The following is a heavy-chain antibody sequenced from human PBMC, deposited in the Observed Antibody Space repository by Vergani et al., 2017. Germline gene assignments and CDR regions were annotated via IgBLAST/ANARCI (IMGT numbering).Heavy chain of an antibody. Sequence: QVQLVQSGAEVKKPGASVKVSCKASGYTFTSYYMHWVRQAPGQGLEWMGIINPSGGSTSYAQKFQGRVTMTRDTSTSTVYMELSSLRSEDTAVYYCARDKTERYCSSTSCQKDAFDIWDQGTMVTVSS. D-gene: IGHD2-2*01. CDR2: INPSGGST. V-gene: IGHV1-46*03. J-gene: IGHJ3*02. CDR3: ARDKTERYCSSTSCQKDAFDI. CDR1: GYTFTSYY.